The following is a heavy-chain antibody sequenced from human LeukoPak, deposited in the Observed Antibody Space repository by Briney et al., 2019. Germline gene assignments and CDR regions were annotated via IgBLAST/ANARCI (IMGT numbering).Heavy chain of an antibody. D-gene: IGHD3-10*02. Sequence: PGGSLGLSCTASGFTFGDYAMSWVRQAPGKGLEWVGFIRSKAYGGTTEYAASVKGRFTISRDDSKNTLYLHMNSLRAEDTAVYYCAELGITMIGGVWGKGTTVTISS. CDR2: IRSKAYGGTT. CDR1: GFTFGDYA. V-gene: IGHV3-49*04. CDR3: AELGITMIGGV. J-gene: IGHJ6*04.